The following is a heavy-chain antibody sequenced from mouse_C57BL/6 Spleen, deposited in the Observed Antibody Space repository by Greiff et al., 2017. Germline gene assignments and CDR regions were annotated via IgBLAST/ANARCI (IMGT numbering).Heavy chain of an antibody. J-gene: IGHJ1*03. CDR3: AKQVIYNGRAGYVDG. D-gene: IGHD2-1*01. V-gene: IGHV2-3*01. CDR2: IWGDGST. CDR1: GFSLTSYG. Sequence: VMLVESGPGLVAPSQSLSITCTVSGFSLTSYGVSWVRQPPGMGLECLGVIWGDGSTNYHSALISRLSISKDNSKSQVFLKLSSLQTDDTATYYCAKQVIYNGRAGYVDGWGTGTTVTVAS.